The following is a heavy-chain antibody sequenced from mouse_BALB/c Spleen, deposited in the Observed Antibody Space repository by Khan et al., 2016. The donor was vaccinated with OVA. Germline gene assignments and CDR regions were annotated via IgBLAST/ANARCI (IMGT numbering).Heavy chain of an antibody. CDR3: ARGSSGAMDY. CDR1: GYTFTNYG. Sequence: QIQLVQSGPELKKPGETVKISCKASGYTFTNYGMNWVKQAPGKGLKWMGWIYTYTGEPTYADDFKGRFAFSLESSASTAFLQINNLTIDDAATYFCARGSSGAMDYWGQGTSVTVSS. D-gene: IGHD1-1*01. CDR2: IYTYTGEP. V-gene: IGHV9-3-1*01. J-gene: IGHJ4*01.